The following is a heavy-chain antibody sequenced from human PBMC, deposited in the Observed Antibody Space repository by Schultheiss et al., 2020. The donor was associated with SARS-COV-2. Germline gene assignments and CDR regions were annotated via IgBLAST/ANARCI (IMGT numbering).Heavy chain of an antibody. D-gene: IGHD2-2*01. CDR3: ARIVPGSYFDY. V-gene: IGHV4-61*02. Sequence: SQTLSLTCTVSGGSISSGYYWGWIRQPAGKGLEWIGRMYSDGSTNYNPSLKSRVTLSIDTSTNQFSLRLSSVTAADTAVYYCARIVPGSYFDYWGQGTLVTVSS. J-gene: IGHJ4*02. CDR1: GGSISSGYY. CDR2: MYSDGST.